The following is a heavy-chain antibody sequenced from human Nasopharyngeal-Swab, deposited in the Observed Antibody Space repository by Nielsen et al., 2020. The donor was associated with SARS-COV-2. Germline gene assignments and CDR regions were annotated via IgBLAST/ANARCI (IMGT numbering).Heavy chain of an antibody. D-gene: IGHD4-17*01. J-gene: IGHJ4*02. Sequence: GESLKISCSASGFTFISYSMYWVRQAPGKGLEWVAVDVSNKDYAYSVKGRFTISRDNSKNAVYLQMNSLRAEDSAVYYCAKGGVSVYGDSYYFDFWGQGTLVTVSS. CDR1: GFTFISYS. CDR2: DVSNK. CDR3: AKGGVSVYGDSYYFDF. V-gene: IGHV3-30-3*01.